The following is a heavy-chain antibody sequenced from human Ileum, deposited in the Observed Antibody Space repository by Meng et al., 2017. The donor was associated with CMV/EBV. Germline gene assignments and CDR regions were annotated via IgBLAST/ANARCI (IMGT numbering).Heavy chain of an antibody. CDR2: IYNGNGNT. CDR1: GYTFTRYG. CDR3: ARESWES. Sequence: SVKVSCKASGYTFTRYGMHWVRQAPGQRLEWMGYIYNGNGNTRYSQRFQGRVTITRDTSANTGYMQLSSLTSEDTAIYYCARESWESWGQGTLVTVSS. D-gene: IGHD1-26*01. V-gene: IGHV1-3*04. J-gene: IGHJ5*02.